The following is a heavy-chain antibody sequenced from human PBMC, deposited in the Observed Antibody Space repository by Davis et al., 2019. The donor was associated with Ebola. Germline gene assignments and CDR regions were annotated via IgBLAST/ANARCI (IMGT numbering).Heavy chain of an antibody. CDR1: GFTFSNYA. V-gene: IGHV3-23*01. CDR3: AREGCSSTSCQPGTGQYYYYYYGMDV. Sequence: PGGSLRLSCVASGFTFSNYAMTWVRQPPEKGLEWVSTISGSGGDTYYADSVKGRFTISRDTSKNTLFLQMTSLRAEDTAVYYCAREGCSSTSCQPGTGQYYYYYYGMDVWGQGTTVTVSS. D-gene: IGHD2-2*01. J-gene: IGHJ6*02. CDR2: ISGSGGDT.